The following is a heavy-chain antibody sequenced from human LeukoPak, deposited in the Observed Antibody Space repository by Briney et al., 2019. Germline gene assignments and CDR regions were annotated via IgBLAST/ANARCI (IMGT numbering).Heavy chain of an antibody. Sequence: PGGSLRLSCAASGFTFSSYSMSWVRQAPGKGLEWVSGISWNSGSIGYADSVKGRFTISRDNAKNSLYLQMNSLRAEDMALYYCAKGTQYYYDSSGNDAFDIWGQGTMVTVSS. CDR1: GFTFSSYS. CDR3: AKGTQYYYDSSGNDAFDI. V-gene: IGHV3-9*03. D-gene: IGHD3-22*01. CDR2: ISWNSGSI. J-gene: IGHJ3*02.